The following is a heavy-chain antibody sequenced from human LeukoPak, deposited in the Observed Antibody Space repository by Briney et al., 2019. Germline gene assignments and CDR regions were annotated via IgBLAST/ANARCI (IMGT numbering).Heavy chain of an antibody. D-gene: IGHD2-8*02. CDR1: GCTFSSYG. V-gene: IGHV3-30*02. Sequence: GGSLRLSCAASGCTFSSYGMHWVRQAPGKGLEWAAFIRYDGSNKYYADSVKGRFTISRDKSKNTLYLQMNSLRAEDTAVYYCARVSTGKYYFDSWGQGTLVTVSS. CDR2: IRYDGSNK. J-gene: IGHJ4*02. CDR3: ARVSTGKYYFDS.